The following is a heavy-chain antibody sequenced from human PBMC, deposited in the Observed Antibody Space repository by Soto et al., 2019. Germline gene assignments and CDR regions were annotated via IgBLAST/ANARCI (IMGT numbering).Heavy chain of an antibody. CDR2: TYYRSKWYN. CDR1: GDSVSSNSAA. J-gene: IGHJ4*02. V-gene: IGHV6-1*01. Sequence: SQTLSLTCAISGDSVSSNSAAWNWIRQSPSRGLEWLGRTYYRSKWYNDYAVSVKSRITINPDTSKNQFSLQLNSVTPEDTAVYYCAREGFSGYYDSSGYYQDWGQGTLVTVPQ. CDR3: AREGFSGYYDSSGYYQD. D-gene: IGHD3-22*01.